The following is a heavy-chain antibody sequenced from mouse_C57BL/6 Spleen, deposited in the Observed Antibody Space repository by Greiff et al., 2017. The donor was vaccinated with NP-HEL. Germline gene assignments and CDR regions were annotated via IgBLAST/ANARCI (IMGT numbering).Heavy chain of an antibody. J-gene: IGHJ4*01. D-gene: IGHD1-3*01. CDR3: TTFKGAMDY. CDR1: GFNIKDDY. V-gene: IGHV14-4*01. Sequence: QLQQSGAELVRPGASVKLSCTASGFNIKDDYMHWVKQRPEQGLEWIGWIDPENGDTEYASKFQGKATITADTSSNTAYLQLSSLTSEDTAVYYCTTFKGAMDYWGQGTSVTVSS. CDR2: IDPENGDT.